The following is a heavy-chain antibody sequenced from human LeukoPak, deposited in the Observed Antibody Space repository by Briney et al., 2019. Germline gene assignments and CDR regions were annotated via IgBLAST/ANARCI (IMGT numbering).Heavy chain of an antibody. CDR1: GYTFTSYD. Sequence: GASVKVSCKASGYTFTSYDINWVRQAPGQGLEWMGWINPNSGGTNYAQKFQGWVTMTRDTSISTAYMELSSLRSEDTAVYYCARTFRYDILTGYEDYWGQGTLVTVSS. CDR2: INPNSGGT. CDR3: ARTFRYDILTGYEDY. J-gene: IGHJ4*02. V-gene: IGHV1-2*04. D-gene: IGHD3-9*01.